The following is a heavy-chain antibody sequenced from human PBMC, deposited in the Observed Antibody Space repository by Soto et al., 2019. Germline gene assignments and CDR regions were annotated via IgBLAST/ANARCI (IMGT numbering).Heavy chain of an antibody. D-gene: IGHD2-21*02. Sequence: EVQLVESGGGLVQPGGSLRLSCAAPGFIVSSNYMTWVRQAPGKGLEWVSIMYSGGTTYYAESVKGRFTISRHISKNTLDLQMNTLRFEDTAVYYCARVAGDDPLDIWGPGTMVTVSS. CDR1: GFIVSSNY. CDR3: ARVAGDDPLDI. CDR2: MYSGGTT. V-gene: IGHV3-53*04. J-gene: IGHJ3*02.